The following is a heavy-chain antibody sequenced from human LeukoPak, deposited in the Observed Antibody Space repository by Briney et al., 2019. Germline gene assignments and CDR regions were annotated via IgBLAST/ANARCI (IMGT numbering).Heavy chain of an antibody. CDR3: AKDPRLCGGDCFTTIDF. CDR2: ISGSGGST. V-gene: IGHV3-23*01. CDR1: GFTFSRYG. Sequence: GGTPRISRAAPGFTFSRYGMSWGRQAPGKGLGLVSAISGSGGSTPYADSVKGRFTISRDNSKNTLYLQMNSLRVEDTAIYYCAKDPRLCGGDCFTTIDFWGQGTMVTVSP. J-gene: IGHJ3*01. D-gene: IGHD2-21*02.